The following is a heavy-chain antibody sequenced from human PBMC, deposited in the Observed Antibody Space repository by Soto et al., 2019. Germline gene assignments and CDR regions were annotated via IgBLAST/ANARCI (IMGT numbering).Heavy chain of an antibody. V-gene: IGHV3-23*01. CDR2: IEVSGTIT. CDR1: GFMFSTTD. Sequence: GGSLRLSCAASGFMFSTTDMSWVRQAPGKGLEWVTTIEVSGTITYYADSVRGRFTISRDNSKNTVYLQMDSLTADDTAVYYCVKNSGWFNSWGQGTPVTVSS. D-gene: IGHD3-10*01. CDR3: VKNSGWFNS. J-gene: IGHJ5*01.